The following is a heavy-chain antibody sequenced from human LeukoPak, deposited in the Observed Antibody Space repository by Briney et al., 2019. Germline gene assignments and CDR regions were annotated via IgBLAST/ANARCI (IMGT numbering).Heavy chain of an antibody. CDR1: AGSISNYF. V-gene: IGHV4-4*07. D-gene: IGHD3-10*01. CDR3: ARENGSGSRGLDF. J-gene: IGHJ4*02. CDR2: IYTSGTT. Sequence: SETLSLTCTVSAGSISNYFWSWIRQPAGKGLEWIGRIYTSGTTNYSPSLKSRVTMSVDTSTNQFSLKLTSVTAADTAVYYCARENGSGSRGLDFWGQGTLVTVS.